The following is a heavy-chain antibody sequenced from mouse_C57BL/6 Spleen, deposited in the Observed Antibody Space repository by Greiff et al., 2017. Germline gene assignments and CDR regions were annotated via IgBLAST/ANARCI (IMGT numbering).Heavy chain of an antibody. Sequence: VQRVESGPELVKPGASVKISCKASGYTFTDYYINWVKQRPGQGLEGIGWIFPGSGSTYYNEQFKGKATLTVDKSSSTAYMLLSSLTSEDSAVYFCARRHYYGSSYYFDYWGQGTTLTVSS. D-gene: IGHD1-1*01. J-gene: IGHJ2*01. V-gene: IGHV1-75*01. CDR1: GYTFTDYY. CDR2: IFPGSGST. CDR3: ARRHYYGSSYYFDY.